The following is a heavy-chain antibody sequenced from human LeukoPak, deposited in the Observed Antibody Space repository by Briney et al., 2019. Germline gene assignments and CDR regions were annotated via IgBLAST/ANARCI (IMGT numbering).Heavy chain of an antibody. J-gene: IGHJ4*02. D-gene: IGHD2-2*01. CDR3: AKDISRNFVVVPAADY. CDR2: ISGDGGST. V-gene: IGHV3-43*02. CDR1: GFTFDDYA. Sequence: GVSLRLSCAASGFTFDDYAMHWVRQPPGKSLEWVSLISGDGGSTYYADSVKGRFTVSRDNSKNSLYLQMNSLRTEDTALYYCAKDISRNFVVVPAADYWGQGTLVTVSS.